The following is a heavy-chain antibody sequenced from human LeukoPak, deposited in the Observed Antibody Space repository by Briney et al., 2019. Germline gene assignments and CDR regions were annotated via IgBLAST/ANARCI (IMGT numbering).Heavy chain of an antibody. CDR2: ISGSGGST. CDR3: ARGPSYYYDSSGYYDY. CDR1: GFTFDTYA. V-gene: IGHV3-23*01. D-gene: IGHD3-22*01. Sequence: AGGSLRLSCAASGFTFDTYAMSRVRQTPGKGLEWVSGISGSGGSTYYPGSVKGRFTISREDAKNSLYLQMNSLSAGDTAVYYCARGPSYYYDSSGYYDYWGQGTLVTVSS. J-gene: IGHJ4*02.